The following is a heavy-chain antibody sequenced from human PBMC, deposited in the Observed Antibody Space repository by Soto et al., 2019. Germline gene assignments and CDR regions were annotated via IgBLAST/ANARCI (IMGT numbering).Heavy chain of an antibody. Sequence: EVQLVESGGGLVQPGGSLRLSCVASGFTFSSYWMNWVRQAPGKGLEWVANINQDGNEDNLLDSVKGRFTISRDNAKNSLFLQMNSLRVDDTAVYYCARTGDGHHDFLDYWGQGALVSVSS. CDR2: INQDGNED. CDR3: ARTGDGHHDFLDY. CDR1: GFTFSSYW. J-gene: IGHJ4*02. D-gene: IGHD1-1*01. V-gene: IGHV3-7*01.